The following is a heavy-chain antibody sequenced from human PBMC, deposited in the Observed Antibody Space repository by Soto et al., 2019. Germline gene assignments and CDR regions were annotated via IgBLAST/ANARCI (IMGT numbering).Heavy chain of an antibody. CDR1: GFTFSSYG. Sequence: QVQLVESGGGVVQPGRSLRLSCAASGFTFSSYGMHWVRQAPGKGLEWVAVIWYDGSNKYYVVSVKGRFTISRDNSKNTLYLQMNSLRAEDTAVYYCARYLMGAPLDPWGQGTLVTVSS. CDR2: IWYDGSNK. CDR3: ARYLMGAPLDP. J-gene: IGHJ5*02. D-gene: IGHD1-26*01. V-gene: IGHV3-33*01.